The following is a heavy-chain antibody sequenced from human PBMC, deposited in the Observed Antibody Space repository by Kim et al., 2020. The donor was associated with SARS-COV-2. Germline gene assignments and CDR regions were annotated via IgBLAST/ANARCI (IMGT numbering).Heavy chain of an antibody. J-gene: IGHJ4*02. CDR3: VRDSSSLY. D-gene: IGHD6-19*01. Sequence: GSGTNSAGSVQGRFTISRANAKNPLYLQMNSLRVEDTAVYYCVRDSSSLYWGQGTLVTVSS. V-gene: IGHV3-74*01. CDR2: GSGT.